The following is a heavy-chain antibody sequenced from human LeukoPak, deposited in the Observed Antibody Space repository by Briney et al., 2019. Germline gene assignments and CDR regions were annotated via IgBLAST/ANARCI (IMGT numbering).Heavy chain of an antibody. V-gene: IGHV3-74*01. D-gene: IGHD3-10*01. J-gene: IGHJ5*02. CDR3: ARENYYGSGSYSYNWFDP. CDR2: INSDGSST. Sequence: GGSLRLSCAASGFTFSSYWMHWVRQAPGKGLVWVSRINSDGSSTSYADSVKGRFTISRDDAKNTLYLQMNSLRAEDTAVYYCARENYYGSGSYSYNWFDPWGQGTLVTVSS. CDR1: GFTFSSYW.